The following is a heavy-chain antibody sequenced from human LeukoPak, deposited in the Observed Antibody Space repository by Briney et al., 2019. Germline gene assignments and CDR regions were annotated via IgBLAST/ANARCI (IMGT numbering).Heavy chain of an antibody. J-gene: IGHJ4*02. CDR3: VTYYVSGGGRGH. CDR2: SGHT. D-gene: IGHD3-22*01. Sequence: GSLRLSCVASGFTFSSYSMNWVRQAPGKGLEWIGQSGHTNYNPSLKSRVTISIDTSNNQFSLRLSTVTAADTAIYYCVTYYVSGGGRGHWGPGTLVTVSS. V-gene: IGHV4-59*01. CDR1: GFTFSSYS.